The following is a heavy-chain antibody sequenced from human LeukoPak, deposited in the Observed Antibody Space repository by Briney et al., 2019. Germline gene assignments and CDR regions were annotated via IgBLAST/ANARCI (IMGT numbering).Heavy chain of an antibody. V-gene: IGHV3-23*01. CDR2: ISGSGGST. CDR3: AIDRSLIAAAGTPYYYYMDV. Sequence: GGNLRLSCAASGFTFSSYGMSWVRQAPGKGLEWVSAISGSGGSTYYADSMKGRFTISRDNAKNSLYLQMNSLRADDTAVHYCAIDRSLIAAAGTPYYYYMDVWGKGSTVTVSS. D-gene: IGHD6-13*01. CDR1: GFTFSSYG. J-gene: IGHJ6*03.